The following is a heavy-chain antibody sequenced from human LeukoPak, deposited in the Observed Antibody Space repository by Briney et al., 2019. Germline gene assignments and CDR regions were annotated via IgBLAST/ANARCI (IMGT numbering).Heavy chain of an antibody. CDR1: GGSFSGYY. J-gene: IGHJ4*02. D-gene: IGHD1-26*01. CDR2: INHSGST. CDR3: ARGWGYGGSYYFDY. V-gene: IGHV4-34*01. Sequence: PSETLSLTCAVYGGSFSGYYWSWIRQPPGKGLEWIGEINHSGSTNYNPSLKSRVTISVDTSKNQFSLKLSSVTAADTAVYYCARGWGYGGSYYFDYWGQGTLVTVSS.